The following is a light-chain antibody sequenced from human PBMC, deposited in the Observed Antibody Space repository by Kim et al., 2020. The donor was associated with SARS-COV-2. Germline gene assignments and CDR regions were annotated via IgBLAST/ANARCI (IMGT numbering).Light chain of an antibody. CDR1: QSVSSSY. J-gene: IGKJ2*03. CDR3: QQYGSSLYS. CDR2: GAS. Sequence: LPPGKRANLPCRASQSVSSSYVAWYQQKPGQAPRLLIYGASSRATGIPDRFSGSGSGTDFTLTISRLEPEDFAVYYCQQYGSSLYSFGQGTKLEI. V-gene: IGKV3-20*01.